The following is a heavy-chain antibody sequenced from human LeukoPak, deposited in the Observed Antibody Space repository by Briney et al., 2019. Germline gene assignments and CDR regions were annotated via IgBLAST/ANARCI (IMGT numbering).Heavy chain of an antibody. J-gene: IGHJ4*02. V-gene: IGHV4-59*01. Sequence: PSETLSLTCAVSGASISSFYWSWIRQPPGKGLEWIGYIHYSGSTSYNPSLKSRVTISVDTSKNLFSLKLNSVTAADTAVYFCATDDYDSAVYSYWGQGTLVTVSS. CDR3: ATDDYDSAVYSY. D-gene: IGHD3-22*01. CDR2: IHYSGST. CDR1: GASISSFY.